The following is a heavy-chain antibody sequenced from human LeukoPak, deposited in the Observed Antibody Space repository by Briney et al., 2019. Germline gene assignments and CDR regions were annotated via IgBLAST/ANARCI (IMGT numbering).Heavy chain of an antibody. D-gene: IGHD1-1*01. V-gene: IGHV3-30*03. CDR1: GFTFSSYG. Sequence: PGRSLRLSCAASGFTFSSYGMHWLRQAPGKGLEWVALISHDGSDKYYADSVKGRFTISRDNAKNTLYLQMNSLRAEDTAVYYCARGWNRGDAFDIWGQGTMVTVSS. CDR2: ISHDGSDK. CDR3: ARGWNRGDAFDI. J-gene: IGHJ3*02.